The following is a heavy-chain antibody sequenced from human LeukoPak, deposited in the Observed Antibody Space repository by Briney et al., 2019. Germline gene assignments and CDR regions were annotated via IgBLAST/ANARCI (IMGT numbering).Heavy chain of an antibody. CDR2: IYSGGST. V-gene: IGHV3-66*01. J-gene: IGHJ4*02. CDR3: VRGKYSSGWYLDY. Sequence: SGGSLRLSCAASGFTVSSNYMSWVRQAPGKGLEWVSVIYSGGSTYYADSVKGRFTISRDNSKNTLYLQMNSLRAEDTAVYYCVRGKYSSGWYLDYWGQGTLVTVSS. CDR1: GFTVSSNY. D-gene: IGHD6-19*01.